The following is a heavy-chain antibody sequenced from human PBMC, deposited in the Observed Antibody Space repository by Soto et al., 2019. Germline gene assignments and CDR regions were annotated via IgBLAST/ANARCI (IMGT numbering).Heavy chain of an antibody. Sequence: QVQLVQSGAEVKKPGSSVKVSCKAPGGTFSSYAISWARQAPGQGLEWMGGIIPIFGTANYAQKFQGRVTITADESTSTAYMELSSLRSEDTAVYYCARVGYYYDSSGYSVPLDYWGQGTLVTVSS. V-gene: IGHV1-69*01. J-gene: IGHJ4*02. CDR1: GGTFSSYA. CDR3: ARVGYYYDSSGYSVPLDY. D-gene: IGHD3-22*01. CDR2: IIPIFGTA.